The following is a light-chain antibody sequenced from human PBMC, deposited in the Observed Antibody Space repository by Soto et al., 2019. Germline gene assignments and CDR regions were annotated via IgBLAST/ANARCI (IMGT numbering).Light chain of an antibody. CDR1: SSYVGGYNY. CDR2: DVS. J-gene: IGLJ1*01. CDR3: SSYTSSNTYV. Sequence: QSVLTQPASVSGSPGQSITISCTGTSSYVGGYNYVSWYQQHPGKAPKLMIYDVSNRPSGVSNRFSGSKSGNTASLTVSGLQAEDEADYYCSSYTSSNTYVFGTGPKVTVL. V-gene: IGLV2-14*01.